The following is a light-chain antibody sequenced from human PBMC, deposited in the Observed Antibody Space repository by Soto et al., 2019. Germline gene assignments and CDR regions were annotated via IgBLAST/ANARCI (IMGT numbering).Light chain of an antibody. V-gene: IGKV3-20*01. CDR1: ESISSNY. J-gene: IGKJ2*01. CDR3: QQYGGSPPYT. CDR2: CAS. Sequence: TVLTQSPGTLSLSPGERATLSCRASESISSNYLAWYQHKPGQAPRLLIYCASDRATGIPDRFSGSGSGTDFTLTISRLEPEDIAVYFCQQYGGSPPYTFGQGTKLEIK.